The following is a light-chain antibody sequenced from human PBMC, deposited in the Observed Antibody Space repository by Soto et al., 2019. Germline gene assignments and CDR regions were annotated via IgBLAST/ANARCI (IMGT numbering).Light chain of an antibody. CDR1: SSDVGGYNY. V-gene: IGLV2-8*01. CDR3: SSNAGSTNV. Sequence: QSVLTQPPSASGSPGQSVAISCTGTSSDVGGYNYVSWYQQHPGKAPKLMIYEVNKRPSGVPDRFSGSKSGNTASLTVSGLPAEDEDDYYCSSNAGSTNVFGTGTKLTVL. J-gene: IGLJ1*01. CDR2: EVN.